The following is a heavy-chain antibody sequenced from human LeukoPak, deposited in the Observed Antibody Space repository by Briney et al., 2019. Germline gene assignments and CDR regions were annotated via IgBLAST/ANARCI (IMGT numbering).Heavy chain of an antibody. Sequence: GGSLRLSCAASGFTFSNYAMHWVRQAPGKGLEWVAVISYDGSNKYYADTVKGRFTISRDNSRNTLYLQMNSLRAEDTAVYYCARDVSHDFWSGYPVYWGQGTLVTVSS. CDR1: GFTFSNYA. CDR3: ARDVSHDFWSGYPVY. D-gene: IGHD3-3*01. V-gene: IGHV3-30-3*01. CDR2: ISYDGSNK. J-gene: IGHJ4*02.